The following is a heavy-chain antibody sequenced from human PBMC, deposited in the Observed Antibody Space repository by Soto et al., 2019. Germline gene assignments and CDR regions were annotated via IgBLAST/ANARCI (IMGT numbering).Heavy chain of an antibody. CDR2: IRSKANSYAT. Sequence: PGGSLRLSCAASGFTFSGAAIHWVRQASGRGLEWLGRIRSKANSYATTYAASVKGRFTISRDDSKNTAYLQMNSLKTEDTAVYYCTRPDYEYGDYSYCFDSSGQGTLVTVSS. J-gene: IGHJ4*02. D-gene: IGHD4-17*01. V-gene: IGHV3-73*01. CDR3: TRPDYEYGDYSYCFDS. CDR1: GFTFSGAA.